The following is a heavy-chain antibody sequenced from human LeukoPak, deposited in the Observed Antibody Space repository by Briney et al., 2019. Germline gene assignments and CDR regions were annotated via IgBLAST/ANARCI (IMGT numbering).Heavy chain of an antibody. CDR3: ARDKSNKGHDC. CDR2: VSNGGSSSI. Sequence: GSLRLSCAASGFTLSDYYMTWIRQAPRKGLEWVSYVSNGGSSSILYADSVKGRFTVFRDYAKNSLYLQMNSLRADDTGVYYCARDKSNKGHDCWGQGTLVTASS. V-gene: IGHV3-11*01. J-gene: IGHJ4*02. CDR1: GFTLSDYY.